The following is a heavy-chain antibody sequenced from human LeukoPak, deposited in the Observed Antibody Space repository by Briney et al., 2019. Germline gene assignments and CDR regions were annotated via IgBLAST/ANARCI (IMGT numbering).Heavy chain of an antibody. CDR3: ARNPLGSCSSSSCLRYWYFDL. CDR1: GGSMISSSHY. Sequence: ASETLSLTCTVSGGSMISSSHYWGWIRQPPGKGLEWIGSIYYSGSTYHNPSLKSRVTISVDTSKNQFSLKLSSVTAADTAVYYCARNPLGSCSSSSCLRYWYFDLWGRGTLVTVSS. D-gene: IGHD2-2*01. CDR2: IYYSGST. V-gene: IGHV4-39*07. J-gene: IGHJ2*01.